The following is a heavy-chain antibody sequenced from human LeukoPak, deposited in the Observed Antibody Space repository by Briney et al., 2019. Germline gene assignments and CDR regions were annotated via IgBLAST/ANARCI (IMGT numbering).Heavy chain of an antibody. J-gene: IGHJ3*02. Sequence: SQTLSLTCTVSGGSISSGSYYWSWIRQPAGKGLEWIGRIYTSGSTNYNPSLKSRVTISVDTSKNQFSLKLSSVTAADTAVYYCARERYSSSGNDAFDIWGQGTMVTVSS. D-gene: IGHD6-6*01. CDR2: IYTSGST. CDR3: ARERYSSSGNDAFDI. V-gene: IGHV4-61*02. CDR1: GGSISSGSYY.